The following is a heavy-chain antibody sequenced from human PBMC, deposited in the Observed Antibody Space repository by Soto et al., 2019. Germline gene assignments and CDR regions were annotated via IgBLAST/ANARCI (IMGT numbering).Heavy chain of an antibody. CDR1: GASIYNGGYF. D-gene: IGHD4-17*01. J-gene: IGHJ4*02. Sequence: TLSLTCSVSGASIYNGGYFWSWIRQSXGKGMEWIGXIHNSXSPYNKQSLKXXVTISADTSKNQLSLKLTSVTDADKAVYYCARGSTTEKVDSWGKGTLVTVSS. V-gene: IGHV4-30-4*01. CDR2: IHNSXSP. CDR3: ARGSTTEKVDS.